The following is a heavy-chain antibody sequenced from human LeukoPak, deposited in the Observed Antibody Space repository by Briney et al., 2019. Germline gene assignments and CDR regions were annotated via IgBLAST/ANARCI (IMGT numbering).Heavy chain of an antibody. CDR2: MNPNSGNT. CDR3: ARAGGYCGRISCPYYFDY. Sequence: ASVKVSRKPSGYTLTGYYMHWVRQAPGPGVEWMGWMNPNSGNTGYAQKFQGRVTITRNTSISTAYMELSSLRSEDTAVYYCARAGGYCGRISCPYYFDYWGQGSLVAVSS. V-gene: IGHV1-8*03. D-gene: IGHD2-15*01. CDR1: GYTLTGYY. J-gene: IGHJ4*02.